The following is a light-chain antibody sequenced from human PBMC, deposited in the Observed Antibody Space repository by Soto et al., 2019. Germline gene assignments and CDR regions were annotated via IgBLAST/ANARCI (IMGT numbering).Light chain of an antibody. CDR2: DAS. CDR1: QSISSW. J-gene: IGKJ1*01. V-gene: IGKV1-5*01. Sequence: DIQMTQSPSTLSASVGARVTITGRASQSISSWLAWYQQKPGKAPHLLIYDASSLQSGVPSRFSGIGSGTEFTLTISSLQPDDFATDYCQQYNSNWTFGQGTKVDIK. CDR3: QQYNSNWT.